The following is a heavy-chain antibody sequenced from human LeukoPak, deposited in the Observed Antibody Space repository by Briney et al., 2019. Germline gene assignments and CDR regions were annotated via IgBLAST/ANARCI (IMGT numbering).Heavy chain of an antibody. Sequence: ASETLSLTCTVSGGSISSGGYYWSWTRQHPGKGLEWIGYFYYSGSTYYNPSLKSRVTISVDTSKNQFSLKLSSVTAADTAVYYCARVRRGYYYDSSGYLPFGGFDYWGQGTLVTVSS. V-gene: IGHV4-31*03. CDR2: FYYSGST. CDR3: ARVRRGYYYDSSGYLPFGGFDY. CDR1: GGSISSGGYY. J-gene: IGHJ4*02. D-gene: IGHD3-22*01.